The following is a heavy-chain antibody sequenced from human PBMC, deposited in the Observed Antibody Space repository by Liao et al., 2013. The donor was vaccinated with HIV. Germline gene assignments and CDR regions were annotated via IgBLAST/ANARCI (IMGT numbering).Heavy chain of an antibody. J-gene: IGHJ4*02. D-gene: IGHD3-16*01. CDR1: GGSISENY. CDR2: IYYSGST. V-gene: IGHV4-59*01. CDR3: ARGFRLRLGLVDY. Sequence: QVQLQESGPGLVKPSETLSLTCTVSGGSISENYWSWIRQSPGKGLEWIGYIYYSGSTNYNPSLRSRVTISVDTSKSQFSLKLSSVTAADTAVYYCARGFRLRLGLVDYWAREPWSPSPQ.